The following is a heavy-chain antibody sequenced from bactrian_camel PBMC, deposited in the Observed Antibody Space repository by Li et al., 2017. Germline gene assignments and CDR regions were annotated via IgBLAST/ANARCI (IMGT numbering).Heavy chain of an antibody. Sequence: HVQLVESGGDSVAAGGSLRLSCVASGGSILDKCMGWFRQAPGNKCQLVSKIEVDGTQYYGDFVEGRFTITRDNAKNTVHLQMNVLKPEDTGVYYCAAETYLPRSLTICGRDATVDWGQGTQVTVS. V-gene: IGHV3S53*01. CDR3: AAETYLPRSLTICGRDATVD. J-gene: IGHJ4*01. D-gene: IGHD1*01. CDR2: IEVDGTQ. CDR1: GGSILDKC.